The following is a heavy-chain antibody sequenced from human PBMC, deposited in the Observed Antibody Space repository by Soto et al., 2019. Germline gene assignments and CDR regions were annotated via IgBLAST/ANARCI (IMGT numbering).Heavy chain of an antibody. CDR1: GFTFSNYD. J-gene: IGHJ4*02. CDR3: ARGSGSSGWSLDY. Sequence: EVQLVESGGGLVQPGGSLRLSCAASGFTFSNYDMHWVRQATGKGLEWVSGIGTAGDTHYPDSVKGRFTISRENAKNSLYLQMDTLRAGDTAVYYCARGSGSSGWSLDYWGQGTLVTVSS. V-gene: IGHV3-13*01. CDR2: IGTAGDT. D-gene: IGHD6-19*01.